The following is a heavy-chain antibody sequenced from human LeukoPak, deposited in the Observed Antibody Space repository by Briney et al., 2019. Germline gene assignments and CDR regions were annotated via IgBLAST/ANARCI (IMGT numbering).Heavy chain of an antibody. CDR1: GFTVSSNY. V-gene: IGHV3-66*01. CDR3: ARAPPRIPYYFDY. J-gene: IGHJ4*02. D-gene: IGHD2-15*01. CDR2: IYSGGST. Sequence: GGSLRLSCAASGFTVSSNYMSWVRQAPGKGLEWVSVIYSGGSTYYADSVKGRFTISRDNSKNTLYLQMNSLRAEDTAVYYCARAPPRIPYYFDYWGQGTLVTVSS.